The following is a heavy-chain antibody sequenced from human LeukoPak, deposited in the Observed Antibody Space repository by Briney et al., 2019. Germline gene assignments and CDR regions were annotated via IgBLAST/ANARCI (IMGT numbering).Heavy chain of an antibody. V-gene: IGHV4-34*01. D-gene: IGHD3-3*01. CDR1: GGSFSGYY. CDR2: INHSGST. Sequence: SETLSLTCAVYGGSFSGYYWSWIRQPPGKGLEWIGEINHSGSTNYNPSLKSRVTISVDTSKNQFSLKLSSVTAADTAVYYCARGDYDFWSGYYTGNYFDYWGQGTLVTVSS. J-gene: IGHJ4*02. CDR3: ARGDYDFWSGYYTGNYFDY.